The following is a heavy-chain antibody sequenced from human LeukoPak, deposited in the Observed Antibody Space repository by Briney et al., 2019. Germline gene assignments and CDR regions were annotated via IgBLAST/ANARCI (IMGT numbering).Heavy chain of an antibody. CDR3: ARDRYPYDYVWGTYRFNYFDY. J-gene: IGHJ4*02. V-gene: IGHV1-69*13. CDR2: IIPIFDTA. D-gene: IGHD3-16*02. CDR1: GGTFSSYA. Sequence: SVKVSCKASGGTFSSYAISWVRQAPGQGLEWMGGIIPIFDTANYAQNFQGRVTITAGESTSTAYMELSSLRSEDTAVYYCARDRYPYDYVWGTYRFNYFDYWGQGTLVTVSS.